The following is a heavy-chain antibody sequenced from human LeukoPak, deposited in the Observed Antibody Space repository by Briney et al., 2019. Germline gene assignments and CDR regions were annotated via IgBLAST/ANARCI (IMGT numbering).Heavy chain of an antibody. J-gene: IGHJ4*02. CDR2: ISSSSSYT. V-gene: IGHV3-11*06. CDR1: GFTFSDYY. D-gene: IGHD6-13*01. Sequence: GGSLRLSCAASGFTFSDYYMSWIRQAPGKGLEWVSYISSSSSYTNYADSVKGRFTISRDNAKNSLYLQMNSLRAEDTAVYYCARGGYSSSWYWFDYWGQGTLVTVSS. CDR3: ARGGYSSSWYWFDY.